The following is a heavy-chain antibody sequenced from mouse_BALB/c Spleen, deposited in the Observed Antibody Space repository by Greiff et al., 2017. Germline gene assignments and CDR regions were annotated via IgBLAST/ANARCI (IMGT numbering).Heavy chain of an antibody. J-gene: IGHJ4*01. Sequence: QVQLKESGAELVKPGASVKLSCKASGYTFTSYYMYWVKQRPGQGLEWIGEINPSNGGTNFNEKFKSKATLTVDKSSSTAYMQLSSLTSEDSAVYYCTRSGVNYAMDYWGQGTSVTVSS. CDR1: GYTFTSYY. D-gene: IGHD2-12*01. CDR2: INPSNGGT. V-gene: IGHV1S81*02. CDR3: TRSGVNYAMDY.